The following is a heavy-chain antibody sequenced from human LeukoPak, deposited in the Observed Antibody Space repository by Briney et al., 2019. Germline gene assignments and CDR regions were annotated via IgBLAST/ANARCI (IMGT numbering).Heavy chain of an antibody. V-gene: IGHV4-4*02. Sequence: SGTLSLTCAVSGGSISSSNWWSWIRQPPGKGLEWIGEIYHSGSTNYNPSLKSRVTISVVTSKNQFSLKLSSVTAADTAVYYCARDLAPYGDYPTFDYWGQGTLVTVSS. J-gene: IGHJ4*02. D-gene: IGHD4-17*01. CDR3: ARDLAPYGDYPTFDY. CDR2: IYHSGST. CDR1: GGSISSSNW.